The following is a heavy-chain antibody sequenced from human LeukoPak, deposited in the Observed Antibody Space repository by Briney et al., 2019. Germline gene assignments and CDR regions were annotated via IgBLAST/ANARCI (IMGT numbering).Heavy chain of an antibody. CDR2: INAMSTTI. CDR1: GFTVSSNY. J-gene: IGHJ5*02. Sequence: GGSLRLSCAASGFTVSSNYMSWVRQAPGKGLEWVSHINAMSTTIYYADSVKGRFTISRDNAKNSLHLQMDSLRAEDTAVYYCATISVYYYDSSGYSPLDRWGQGTLVTVSS. CDR3: ATISVYYYDSSGYSPLDR. D-gene: IGHD3-22*01. V-gene: IGHV3-48*04.